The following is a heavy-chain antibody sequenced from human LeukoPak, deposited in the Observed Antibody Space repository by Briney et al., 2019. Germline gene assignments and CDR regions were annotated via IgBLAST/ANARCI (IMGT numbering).Heavy chain of an antibody. D-gene: IGHD3-16*01. CDR3: ARGGTDYDYVWGSFHFDY. V-gene: IGHV1-3*01. Sequence: ASVKVSCKASGYTFSSFTMHWLRQAPGQRLEWMGWISAGNGNTKYSQRFQGRVTITRDTSAGTAYMELTSLRSGDTAVYYCARGGTDYDYVWGSFHFDYWGQGTLVTVSS. J-gene: IGHJ4*02. CDR2: ISAGNGNT. CDR1: GYTFSSFT.